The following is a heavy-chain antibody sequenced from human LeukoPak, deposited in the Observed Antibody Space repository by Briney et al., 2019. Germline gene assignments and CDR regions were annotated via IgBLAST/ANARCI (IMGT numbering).Heavy chain of an antibody. CDR1: GGSISSGGYY. D-gene: IGHD6-19*01. CDR3: ARLGSSGWYGGGYFDY. CDR2: IYHSGST. Sequence: SETLSLTCTVSGGSISSGGYYWSWIRQPPGKGLEWIGYIYHSGSTYYNPSLKSRVTMSVDTSKNQFSLKLSSVTAADTAVYYCARLGSSGWYGGGYFDYWGQGTLVTVSS. J-gene: IGHJ4*02. V-gene: IGHV4-30-2*01.